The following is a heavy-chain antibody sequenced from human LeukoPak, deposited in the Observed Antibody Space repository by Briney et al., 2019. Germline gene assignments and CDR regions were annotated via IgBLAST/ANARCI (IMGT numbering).Heavy chain of an antibody. D-gene: IGHD3-22*01. CDR1: GFTFSSYG. V-gene: IGHV3-30*18. CDR2: ISYDGSNK. J-gene: IGHJ4*02. Sequence: GGSLRLSCAASGFTFSSYGMHWVRQAPGKGLEWVAVISYDGSNKYYADSVKGRFTISRDNSKNTLYLQMNSLRAEDTAVYYCAKDLPGYYDSSGQEWVIDYWGQGTLVTVSS. CDR3: AKDLPGYYDSSGQEWVIDY.